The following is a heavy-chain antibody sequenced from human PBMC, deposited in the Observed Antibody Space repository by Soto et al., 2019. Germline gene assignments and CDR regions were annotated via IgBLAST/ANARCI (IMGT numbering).Heavy chain of an antibody. Sequence: QVQLVQSGAEVKKPGASVKVSCKASGYTYTNLDINWVRQAAGQGLEWVGWMNTNSDTGFAQKFQVRENLTRETPTSTDYMGLFGLSAEETAVYYCARYLTTLGYTSWGQGTPVFVSS. D-gene: IGHD5-18*01. CDR1: GYTYTNLD. CDR2: MNTNSDT. J-gene: IGHJ5*02. V-gene: IGHV1-8*01. CDR3: ARYLTTLGYTS.